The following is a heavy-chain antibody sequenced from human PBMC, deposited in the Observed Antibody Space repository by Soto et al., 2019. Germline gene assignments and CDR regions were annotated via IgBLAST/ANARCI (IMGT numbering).Heavy chain of an antibody. J-gene: IGHJ4*02. CDR3: ARHGYSYGVGYFDY. Sequence: EVQLVESGGGLVQPGGSLRLSCAASGFTVSSNYMSWVRQAPGKGLEWVSVIYSGGSAYYADSVKGRFTISRDNSKNKLYLQMSSRRAEDTAVYYCARHGYSYGVGYFDYWGQGTLVTVSS. D-gene: IGHD5-18*01. CDR2: IYSGGSA. CDR1: GFTVSSNY. V-gene: IGHV3-66*04.